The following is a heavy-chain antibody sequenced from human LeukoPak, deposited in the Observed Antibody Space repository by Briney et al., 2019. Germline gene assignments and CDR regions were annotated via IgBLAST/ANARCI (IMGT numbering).Heavy chain of an antibody. V-gene: IGHV4-59*08. CDR3: ARLSSSWYQDWYFDL. Sequence: SETLSLTCTVSGDSIRSDHWSWIRQPPGKRLEWIGYIHYSGNTKYNPSLKSRVTMSVDTSKNQFSLTLSSVTAADTAVYYCARLSSSWYQDWYFDLWGRGTLVTVSS. J-gene: IGHJ2*01. CDR2: IHYSGNT. CDR1: GDSIRSDH. D-gene: IGHD6-13*01.